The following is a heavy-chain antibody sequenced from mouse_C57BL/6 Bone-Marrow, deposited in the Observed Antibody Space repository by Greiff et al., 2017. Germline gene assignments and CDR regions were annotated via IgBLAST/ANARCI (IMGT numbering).Heavy chain of an antibody. J-gene: IGHJ4*01. V-gene: IGHV5-9-1*02. Sequence: EVMLVESGEGLVKPGGSLKLSCAASGFTFSSYAMSWVRQTPEKRLEWVAYISSGGDYIYYADTVKGRFTISRDNARNTLYLQMSSLKSEDTAMYYCTRAHYYGSSYSAMDYWGQGTSVTVSS. CDR1: GFTFSSYA. CDR2: ISSGGDYI. CDR3: TRAHYYGSSYSAMDY. D-gene: IGHD1-1*01.